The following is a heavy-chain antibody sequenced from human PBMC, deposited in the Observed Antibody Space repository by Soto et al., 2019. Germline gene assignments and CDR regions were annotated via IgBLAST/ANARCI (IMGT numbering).Heavy chain of an antibody. J-gene: IGHJ4*02. V-gene: IGHV1-69*02. CDR1: GDSFSRST. CDR2: FIPMLGIA. D-gene: IGHD1-1*01. CDR3: AGLNNDTSETFNN. Sequence: SVKVSCKASGDSFSRSTFSWVRQAPGQGLEWMGRFIPMLGIANYAQTFQGRVTITADKSTSTAYMDLSSLRSEDTAVYYCAGLNNDTSETFNNWARGTRFTAPS.